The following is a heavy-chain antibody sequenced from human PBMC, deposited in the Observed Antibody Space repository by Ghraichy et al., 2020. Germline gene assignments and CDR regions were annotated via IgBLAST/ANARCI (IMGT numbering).Heavy chain of an antibody. J-gene: IGHJ3*02. CDR2: IKQDGSEK. V-gene: IGHV3-7*01. D-gene: IGHD3-10*01. Sequence: GLGWVKNIKQDGSEKYYVDSVKGRFTISRDNAKNSLYLQMNSLRAEDTAVYYCARSHLWFGELLGYDAFDI. CDR3: ARSHLWFGELLGYDAFDI.